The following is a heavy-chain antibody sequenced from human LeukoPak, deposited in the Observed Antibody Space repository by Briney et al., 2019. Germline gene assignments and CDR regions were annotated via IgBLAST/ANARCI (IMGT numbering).Heavy chain of an antibody. CDR1: GGSISSYY. J-gene: IGHJ4*02. Sequence: SETLSLTCTVSGGSISSYYWSWIRQPPGKELEWIGYIYYSGSTNYNPSLKSRVTISVDMSKNQFSLKLSSVTAADTAVYYCAGSPRAYFDYWGQGTLVTVSS. V-gene: IGHV4-59*12. D-gene: IGHD2-15*01. CDR3: AGSPRAYFDY. CDR2: IYYSGST.